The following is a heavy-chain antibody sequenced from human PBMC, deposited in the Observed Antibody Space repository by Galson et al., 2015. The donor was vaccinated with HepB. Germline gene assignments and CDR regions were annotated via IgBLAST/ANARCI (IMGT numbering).Heavy chain of an antibody. CDR2: IYYIGNT. D-gene: IGHD3-22*01. CDR3: ARHSGSRKLDI. V-gene: IGHV4-59*01. CDR1: GGSISSYY. Sequence: ETLSLTCTVSGGSISSYYWSWIRQSPGKGLEWIGYIYYIGNTNYNPSLRSRVTISVDTSKNQFSLNLSSVTAADTAVYYCARHSGSRKLDIWGQGTMVTISS. J-gene: IGHJ3*02.